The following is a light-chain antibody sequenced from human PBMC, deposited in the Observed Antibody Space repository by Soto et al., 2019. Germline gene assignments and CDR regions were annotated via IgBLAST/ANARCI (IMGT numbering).Light chain of an antibody. V-gene: IGLV2-23*01. J-gene: IGLJ2*01. CDR1: RSDVGGYNL. CDR2: EDN. Sequence: QSVLTQPASVSGSPGQSITISCTGTRSDVGGYNLVSWYQQHPGRAPKLMIYEDNKRPSGVPSRFSASKSGNTASPTISGLQAEDEADYHCCSYAGSTIHVVFGGGTKVTVL. CDR3: CSYAGSTIHVV.